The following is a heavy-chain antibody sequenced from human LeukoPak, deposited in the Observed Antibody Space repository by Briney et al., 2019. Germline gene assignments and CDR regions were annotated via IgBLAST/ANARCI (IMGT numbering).Heavy chain of an antibody. J-gene: IGHJ4*02. V-gene: IGHV3-7*03. CDR2: INQDGSEN. CDR1: GFDFSNYW. CDR3: TRDQTPYY. Sequence: PGGSLRLSCAASGFDFSNYWMTWIRQAPGKGLEYVANINQDGSENYYVDSVKGRFSISRDNTKNSLYLQMNSLKTEDTAVYYCTRDQTPYYWGQGTLVTVSS.